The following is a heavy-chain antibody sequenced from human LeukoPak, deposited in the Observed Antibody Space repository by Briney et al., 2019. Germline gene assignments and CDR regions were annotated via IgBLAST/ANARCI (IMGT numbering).Heavy chain of an antibody. Sequence: ASVKVSCKVSVYTLTELSMQWVRQAPGKGLEWMGGFDPEDSETIYAQKFQGRATMTEDTSTDTAYMELSSLRSEDTAVYYCATGKWERRIYYGMDVWGQGTTVTVSS. CDR2: FDPEDSET. CDR3: ATGKWERRIYYGMDV. J-gene: IGHJ6*02. D-gene: IGHD1-26*01. V-gene: IGHV1-24*01. CDR1: VYTLTELS.